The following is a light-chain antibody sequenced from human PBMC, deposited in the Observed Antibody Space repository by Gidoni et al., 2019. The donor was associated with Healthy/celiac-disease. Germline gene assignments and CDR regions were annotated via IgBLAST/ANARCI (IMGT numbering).Light chain of an antibody. CDR2: LGS. J-gene: IGKJ4*01. Sequence: IVMTQSPLSLPVTPGEPASISCRSSQSLLHSNGYNYLDWYLQKPGQSPQLLIYLGSNRASGVPDRFSGRGSGRDFTLKISRVEAEDVGVYYCMQALQTPRLTFGGGTKVEIK. V-gene: IGKV2-28*01. CDR1: QSLLHSNGYNY. CDR3: MQALQTPRLT.